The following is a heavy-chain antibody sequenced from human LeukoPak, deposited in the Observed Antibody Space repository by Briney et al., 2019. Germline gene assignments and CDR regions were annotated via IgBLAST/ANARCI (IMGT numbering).Heavy chain of an antibody. J-gene: IGHJ5*02. CDR2: MNPNSGNT. V-gene: IGHV1-8*01. D-gene: IGHD6-19*01. CDR1: VYTFTTYD. Sequence: ASVTVSCKASVYTFTTYDINWVRQATGQGLEWMGWMNPNSGNTDYTQKFQGRVTMTRNTSISTAYMELSSLRSEDTAVYYCARGRGSGHKENWFDPWGQGTLVTVSS. CDR3: ARGRGSGHKENWFDP.